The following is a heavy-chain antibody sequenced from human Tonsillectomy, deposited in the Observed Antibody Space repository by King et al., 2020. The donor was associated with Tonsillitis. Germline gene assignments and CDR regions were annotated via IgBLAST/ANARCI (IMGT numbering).Heavy chain of an antibody. V-gene: IGHV3-30*02. CDR3: AKKQGRSWYYFDY. J-gene: IGHJ4*02. Sequence: QLVQSGGGVVQPGGSLRLSCAASGFTFSGYVMHWVRQAPGKGLEWVALIRYDGTNKYYADSVKGRFTISRDNYKNTLYLQMNSLRAEDTAVYYCAKKQGRSWYYFDYWGQGTLVTVSS. D-gene: IGHD6-13*01. CDR1: GFTFSGYV. CDR2: IRYDGTNK.